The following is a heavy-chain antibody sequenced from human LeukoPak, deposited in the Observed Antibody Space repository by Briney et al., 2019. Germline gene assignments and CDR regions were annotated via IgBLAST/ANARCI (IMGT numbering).Heavy chain of an antibody. Sequence: SETLSLTCTVSGGSVSSGSYYWSWIRQPPGKGLEWIGYIYYSGSTNYNPSLKSRVTISVDTSKNQFSLKRSSVTAGDTPVYYCARDVGVGSYYSYGRDVWGQGTTVTVS. CDR1: GGSVSSGSYY. CDR2: IYYSGST. V-gene: IGHV4-61*01. CDR3: ARDVGVGSYYSYGRDV. D-gene: IGHD2-15*01. J-gene: IGHJ6*02.